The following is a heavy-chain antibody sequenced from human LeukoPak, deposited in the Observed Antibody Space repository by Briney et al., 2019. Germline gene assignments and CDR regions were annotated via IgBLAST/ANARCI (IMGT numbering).Heavy chain of an antibody. D-gene: IGHD3-3*01. V-gene: IGHV1-2*02. J-gene: IGHJ3*02. CDR3: ARRGITIFGVVIPYAFDI. Sequence: ASVKVSCKASGYTFTGYYMHWVRQAPGQGLEWMGWINPNSGGTNYAQKFQGRVTMTRDTSISTAYMELSRLRSDDTAVYYCARRGITIFGVVIPYAFDIWGQGTMVTVSS. CDR2: INPNSGGT. CDR1: GYTFTGYY.